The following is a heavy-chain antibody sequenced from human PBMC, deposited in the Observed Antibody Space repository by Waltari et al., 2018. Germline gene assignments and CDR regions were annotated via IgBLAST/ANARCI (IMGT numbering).Heavy chain of an antibody. CDR1: GDSMRGNSW. CDR2: VHRSGRT. CDR3: ARDLGRGLFLDS. V-gene: IGHV4-4*02. D-gene: IGHD2-15*01. Sequence: QLQLQESGPGLVKPSGTLSLTCVVSGDSMRGNSWWSWVRQSPDKGLEWIGQVHRSGRTNYNPSFASRAIVSLDTSMNKFSLRILSATAADTAVYFCARDLGRGLFLDSWGQGTLVTVSP. J-gene: IGHJ4*02.